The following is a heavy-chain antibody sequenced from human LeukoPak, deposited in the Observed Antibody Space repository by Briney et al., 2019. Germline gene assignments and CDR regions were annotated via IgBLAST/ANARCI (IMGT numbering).Heavy chain of an antibody. CDR3: ARDGVTAVAYGGYYYYGMDV. D-gene: IGHD6-19*01. V-gene: IGHV4-61*01. CDR2: IYYSGST. J-gene: IGHJ6*02. CDR1: GGSISSSSYY. Sequence: SETLSLTCTVSGGSISSSSYYWGWIRQPPGKGLEWIGYIYYSGSTNYNPSLKSRVTISVDTSKNQFSLKLSSVTAADTAVYYCARDGVTAVAYGGYYYYGMDVWGQGTTVTVSS.